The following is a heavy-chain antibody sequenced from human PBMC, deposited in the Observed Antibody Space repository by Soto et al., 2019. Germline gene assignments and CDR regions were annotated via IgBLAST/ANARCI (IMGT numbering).Heavy chain of an antibody. CDR3: ARDRVLGDFWSGYYPHYGMDV. J-gene: IGHJ6*02. Sequence: GGSLRLSCVASGLTFRTYLMHWVRQAPGKGLEWVALIWFDGRNDYYAESVKGRFTISRDNSKNTLYLQMNSLRAEDTAVYYCARDRVLGDFWSGYYPHYGMDVWGQGTTVTVSS. CDR1: GLTFRTYL. CDR2: IWFDGRND. D-gene: IGHD3-3*01. V-gene: IGHV3-30*02.